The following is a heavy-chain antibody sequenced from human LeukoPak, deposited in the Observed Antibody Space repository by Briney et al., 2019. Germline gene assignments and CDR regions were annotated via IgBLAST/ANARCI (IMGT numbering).Heavy chain of an antibody. D-gene: IGHD2-2*02. CDR3: ATSIVVVPAATPHNWFDP. Sequence: AETLSLTCAVYGGSFRGYYWSRIRQPPGKVLEWIGEINHSGSTNYNPSLKSRVTISVDTSKNQFSLKLSSVTAADTAVYYCATSIVVVPAATPHNWFDPWGQGTLVTVSS. J-gene: IGHJ5*02. CDR1: GGSFRGYY. V-gene: IGHV4-34*01. CDR2: INHSGST.